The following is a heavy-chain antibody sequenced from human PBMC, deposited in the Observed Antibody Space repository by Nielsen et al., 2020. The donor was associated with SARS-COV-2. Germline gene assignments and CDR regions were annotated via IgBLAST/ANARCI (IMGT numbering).Heavy chain of an antibody. CDR1: GFTFSSYD. V-gene: IGHV3-13*04. Sequence: GESLKISCAASGFTFSSYDMHWVRQATGKGLEWVSAIGTAGDTYYPDSVKGRFTISRDNSKNTLYLQMNSLRAEDTAVYYCAKEIDVWGQGTTVTVSS. CDR3: AKEIDV. J-gene: IGHJ6*02. CDR2: IGTAGDT.